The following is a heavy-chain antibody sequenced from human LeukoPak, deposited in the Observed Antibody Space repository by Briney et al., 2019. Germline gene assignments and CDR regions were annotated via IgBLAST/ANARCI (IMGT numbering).Heavy chain of an antibody. D-gene: IGHD3-22*01. J-gene: IGHJ4*02. V-gene: IGHV3-23*01. CDR2: ISGGGSNT. CDR1: GFTFSSYA. CDR3: AKLSAPYYDSSGYYTDY. Sequence: RGSLRLSCAASGFTFSSYAMGWVRQAPGKGLEWDSVISGGGSNTYYADSGKGRFTISRDNSKNTLHLQMNSLRAEDTAIYYCAKLSAPYYDSSGYYTDYWGQGTLVTVSS.